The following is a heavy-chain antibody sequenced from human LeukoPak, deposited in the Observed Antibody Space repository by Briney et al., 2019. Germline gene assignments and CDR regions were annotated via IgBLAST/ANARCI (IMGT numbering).Heavy chain of an antibody. CDR1: GFTFDSYG. CDR2: ISYDGIDK. V-gene: IGHV3-30*18. D-gene: IGHD3-22*01. Sequence: GRSLRLSRAASGFTFDSYGMHWVRQAPGKGLEWVAVISYDGIDKYYRDSVKGRFIISRDNSKNRLYLQMNSLRVEDTAVYYCAKDFVDYDSSGYLGYWGQGTLVTVSS. CDR3: AKDFVDYDSSGYLGY. J-gene: IGHJ4*02.